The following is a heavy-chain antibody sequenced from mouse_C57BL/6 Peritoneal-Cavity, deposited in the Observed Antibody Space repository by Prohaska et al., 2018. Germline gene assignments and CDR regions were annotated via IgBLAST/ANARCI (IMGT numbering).Heavy chain of an antibody. Sequence: QVQLQQSVAELVRPGTSVKMSCKASGYTFTNYWIGWAKQRPGHGLEWIGDIYPRGGYTNYNEKFKGKATLTADKASSIAYMRVSSLISDDFANYYCGRGGLKARDDWYYDVWGKGTTVTVS. CDR2: IYPRGGYT. V-gene: IGHV1-63*01. J-gene: IGHJ1*03. CDR1: GYTFTNYW. D-gene: IGHD3-3*01. CDR3: GRGGLKARDDWYYDV.